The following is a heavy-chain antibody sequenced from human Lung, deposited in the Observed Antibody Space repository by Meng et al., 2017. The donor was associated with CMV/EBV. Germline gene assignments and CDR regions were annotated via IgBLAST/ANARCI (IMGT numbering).Heavy chain of an antibody. J-gene: IGHJ4*02. V-gene: IGHV1-2*02. CDR1: GYTFTGYY. CDR2: INPNSGGT. D-gene: IGHD2-15*01. CDR3: ARDGGGLYYFDY. Sequence: SXXVTXXASGYTFTGYYMHWVRQAPGQGLEWMGWINPNSGGTNYAQKFQGRVTMTRDTSISTAYMELSRLRSDDTAVYYCARDGGGLYYFDYWVQGTMVTVSS.